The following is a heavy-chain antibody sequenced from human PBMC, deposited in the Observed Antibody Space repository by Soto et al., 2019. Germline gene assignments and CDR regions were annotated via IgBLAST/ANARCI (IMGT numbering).Heavy chain of an antibody. Sequence: GGSLRLSCAASGFTFSNYAMNWVRQAPGKGLEWVSTISGSGRTTFYADSVKGRFTISRDNAENTLSLEMNSLRAEDTAVYYCGKDKAVGATDYWGQGTLVTVSS. CDR3: GKDKAVGATDY. CDR1: GFTFSNYA. J-gene: IGHJ4*02. D-gene: IGHD1-26*01. CDR2: ISGSGRTT. V-gene: IGHV3-23*01.